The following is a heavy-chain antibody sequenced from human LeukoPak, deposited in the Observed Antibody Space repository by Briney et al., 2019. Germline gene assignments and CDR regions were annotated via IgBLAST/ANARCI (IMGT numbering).Heavy chain of an antibody. D-gene: IGHD4-11*01. J-gene: IGHJ4*02. CDR1: GGTFSSYA. CDR2: IIPIFGTA. Sequence: ASVKVSCKASGGTFSSYAISWMRQAPGQGLEWMGGIIPIFGTANYAQKFQGRVTITADESTSTAYMELSSLRSEDTAVYYCARYDYSALDYWGQGTLVTVSS. CDR3: ARYDYSALDY. V-gene: IGHV1-69*13.